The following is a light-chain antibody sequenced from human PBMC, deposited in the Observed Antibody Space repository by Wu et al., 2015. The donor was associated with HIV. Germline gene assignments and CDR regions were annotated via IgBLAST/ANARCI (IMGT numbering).Light chain of an antibody. CDR2: GAS. J-gene: IGKJ1*01. CDR3: QQYNSWPPPWT. V-gene: IGKV3-15*01. Sequence: EIVTTQSPATLSVSLGERATLSCRASQSASGNLAWYQQKPGQAPRLLIYGASNRATGVPARFSGSGSGTEFTLTISSLQSEDFGVYYCQQYNSWPPPWTFGQGTKVGNQT. CDR1: QSASGN.